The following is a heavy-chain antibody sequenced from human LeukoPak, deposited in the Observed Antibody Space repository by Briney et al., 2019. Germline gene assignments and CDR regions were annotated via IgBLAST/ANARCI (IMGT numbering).Heavy chain of an antibody. CDR3: AKDRWQYSSSVGEY. V-gene: IGHV3-23*01. CDR2: ISGGGGNT. Sequence: PGGSLRLSCAASGFTFSSYAMSWVRQAPGKGLECASAISGGGGNTYYADSVKGRFTVSRDNSKNTLYLQMNRLRVEDTAVYYCAKDRWQYSSSVGEYWGQGTLVTVSS. J-gene: IGHJ4*02. CDR1: GFTFSSYA. D-gene: IGHD6-6*01.